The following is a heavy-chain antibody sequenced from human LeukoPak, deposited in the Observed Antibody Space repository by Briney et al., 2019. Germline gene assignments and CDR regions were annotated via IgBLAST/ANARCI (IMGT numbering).Heavy chain of an antibody. J-gene: IGHJ6*03. CDR3: ARGGSSWGPYYYYYYMDV. V-gene: IGHV3-53*01. D-gene: IGHD6-13*01. CDR2: FYSGGST. Sequence: PGGSLRLSCAPSGFTVSTNYMSWVRQPPGKGLGWVSVFYSGGSTYYADSVKGRFTISRDNSKNTLYLQMNSLRAEDTAVYYCARGGSSWGPYYYYYYMDVWGKGTTVTVSS. CDR1: GFTVSTNY.